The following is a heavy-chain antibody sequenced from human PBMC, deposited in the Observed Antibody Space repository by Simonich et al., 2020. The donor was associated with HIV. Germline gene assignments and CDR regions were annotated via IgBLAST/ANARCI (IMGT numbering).Heavy chain of an antibody. D-gene: IGHD2-2*01. CDR1: GGSFSGYY. J-gene: IGHJ4*02. Sequence: QVQLQQWGAGLLKPSETLSLTCAVNGGSFSGYYWSWSRQPPGKGLEWIGEINNSGSTNYNPSLKSRVTISVDTSKNQFSLKLSSVTAADTAVYYCARGFYQRLYYFDYWGQGTLVTVSS. V-gene: IGHV4-34*01. CDR3: ARGFYQRLYYFDY. CDR2: INNSGST.